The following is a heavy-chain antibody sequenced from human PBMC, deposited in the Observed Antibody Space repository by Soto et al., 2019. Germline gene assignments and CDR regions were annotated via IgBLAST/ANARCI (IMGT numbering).Heavy chain of an antibody. J-gene: IGHJ5*02. CDR2: ISGGGIST. Sequence: EVQLLESGGVLVQPGGSLTLSCAASGFTFSSYAMTWVRQAPGKGLEWVSAISGGGISTYYADSVRGRFTISRDNSRNTLYLQMNRLRAEDTAVYYCAKDAITMVRGANNWFDPWGQGTLVTVSS. CDR1: GFTFSSYA. D-gene: IGHD3-10*01. CDR3: AKDAITMVRGANNWFDP. V-gene: IGHV3-23*01.